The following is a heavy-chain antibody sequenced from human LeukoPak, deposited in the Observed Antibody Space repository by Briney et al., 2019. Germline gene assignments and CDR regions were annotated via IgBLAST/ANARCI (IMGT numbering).Heavy chain of an antibody. CDR3: ARLMPSITRGGYNWFDP. J-gene: IGHJ5*02. D-gene: IGHD3-10*01. Sequence: ASVKVSCKASGYTFTGYYMHWVRQAPGQGLEWMGWINPNSGGTNYAQKFQGRVTMTRDTSISTAYMELSRLRSDDTAVHYCARLMPSITRGGYNWFDPWGQGTLVTVSS. V-gene: IGHV1-2*02. CDR2: INPNSGGT. CDR1: GYTFTGYY.